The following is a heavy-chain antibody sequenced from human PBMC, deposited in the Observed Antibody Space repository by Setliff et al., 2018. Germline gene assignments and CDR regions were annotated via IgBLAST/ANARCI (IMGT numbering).Heavy chain of an antibody. CDR1: GGSISSSSYY. V-gene: IGHV4-39*07. CDR3: AREQWLDPPGYYYMDV. Sequence: ETLSLTCTVSGGSISSSSYYWGWIRQPPGKGLEWIGSIYYRGSTYYNPSLRSRLAMSIDTSKNQFSLKLNSVTAADMAVYYCAREQWLDPPGYYYMDVWAKGTTVTVSS. D-gene: IGHD6-19*01. J-gene: IGHJ6*03. CDR2: IYYRGST.